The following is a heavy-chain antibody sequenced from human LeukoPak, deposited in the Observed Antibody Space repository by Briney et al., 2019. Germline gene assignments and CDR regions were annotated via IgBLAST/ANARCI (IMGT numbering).Heavy chain of an antibody. J-gene: IGHJ4*02. V-gene: IGHV4-4*07. CDR1: GGSISSYY. D-gene: IGHD5-18*01. CDR3: ARYGYSYGPFYY. Sequence: PSEPLSLTCTVSGGSISSYYWSWIRQPAGKGLEWIGRIYTSGSTNYNPSLKSRVTMSVDTSKNQFSLKLSSVTAADTAVYYCARYGYSYGPFYYWAQGTLVTVSS. CDR2: IYTSGST.